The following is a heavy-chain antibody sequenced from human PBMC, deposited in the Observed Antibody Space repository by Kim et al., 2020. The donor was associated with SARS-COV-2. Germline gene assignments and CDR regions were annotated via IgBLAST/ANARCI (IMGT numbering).Heavy chain of an antibody. CDR2: ISYDGSNK. V-gene: IGHV3-30-3*01. Sequence: GGSLRLSCAASGFTFSSYAMHWVRQAPGKGLEWVAVISYDGSNKYYADSVKGRFTISRDNSKNTLYLQMNSLRAEDTAVYYCARGPWIQPWYPYDRDVWGQGTTVTVSS. CDR3: ARGPWIQPWYPYDRDV. CDR1: GFTFSSYA. J-gene: IGHJ6*02. D-gene: IGHD5-18*01.